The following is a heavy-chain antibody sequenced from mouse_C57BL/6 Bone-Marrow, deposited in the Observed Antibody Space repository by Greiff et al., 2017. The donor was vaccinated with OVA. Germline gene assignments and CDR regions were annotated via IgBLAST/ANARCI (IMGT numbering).Heavy chain of an antibody. CDR2: ISGGGGNT. D-gene: IGHD1-1*01. CDR3: ARQGYYYGSSPFAY. J-gene: IGHJ3*01. V-gene: IGHV5-9*01. Sequence: EVKLMESGGGLVKPGGSLKLSCAASGFTFSSYTMSWVRQTPEKRLEWVATISGGGGNTYYPDSVKGRFTLSRDNAKNTLYRQVSSLRSEDTALDYCARQGYYYGSSPFAYWGQGTLVTVSA. CDR1: GFTFSSYT.